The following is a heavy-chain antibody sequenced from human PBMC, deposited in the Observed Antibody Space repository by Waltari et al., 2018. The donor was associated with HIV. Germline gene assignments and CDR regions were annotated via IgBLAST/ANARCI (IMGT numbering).Heavy chain of an antibody. Sequence: QLQLQESGPGLVKPSETLSLTCTVSGGSISSSSYYWGWIRQPPGKGLEWIGSIYYSGSTYYNPSLKSRVTISVDTSKNQFSLKRSSVTAADTAVYYCARQSQYYDFWSGYNKGNWFDPWGQGTLVTVSS. CDR1: GGSISSSSYY. CDR2: IYYSGST. CDR3: ARQSQYYDFWSGYNKGNWFDP. J-gene: IGHJ5*02. V-gene: IGHV4-39*01. D-gene: IGHD3-3*01.